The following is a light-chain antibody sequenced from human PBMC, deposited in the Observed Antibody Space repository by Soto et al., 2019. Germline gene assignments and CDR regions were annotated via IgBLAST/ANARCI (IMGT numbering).Light chain of an antibody. J-gene: IGKJ3*01. Sequence: EIVLTQSPGTLSLSPGERATLSCRASQSVSSSYLAWYQQKPGQAPRLLIYGASSRATGIPDRFSGSGSGTDFTLTSSRLEPEDFAVYYCQQSGSSPFTFGPGTKVDIK. CDR1: QSVSSSY. V-gene: IGKV3-20*01. CDR2: GAS. CDR3: QQSGSSPFT.